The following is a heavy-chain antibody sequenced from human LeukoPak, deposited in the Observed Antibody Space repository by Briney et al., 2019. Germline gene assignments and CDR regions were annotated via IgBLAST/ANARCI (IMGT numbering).Heavy chain of an antibody. CDR1: GGSISSGSYY. Sequence: SETLSLTCTVSGGSISSGSYYWSWIRQPAGKGLEWIGRIYTSGSTNYNPSLKSRVTISVDTSKNQFSLKLSSVTAADTAVYYCARGAWLLPLDYWGREPWSPSPQ. D-gene: IGHD3-22*01. CDR2: IYTSGST. J-gene: IGHJ4*02. V-gene: IGHV4-61*02. CDR3: ARGAWLLPLDY.